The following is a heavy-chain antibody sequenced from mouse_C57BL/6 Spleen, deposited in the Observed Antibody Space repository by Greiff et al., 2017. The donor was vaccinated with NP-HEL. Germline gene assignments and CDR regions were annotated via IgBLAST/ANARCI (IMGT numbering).Heavy chain of an antibody. CDR1: GFSLTSYG. CDR3: ARNGYDYLYYFDY. J-gene: IGHJ2*01. Sequence: VQLQQSGPGLVQPSQSLSITCTVSGFSLTSYGVHWVRQSPGKGLEWLGVIWSGGSTDSNAAFISRLSISKDNSKSQVFFKMNSLQADDTAIYYCARNGYDYLYYFDYWGQGTTLTVSS. CDR2: IWSGGST. V-gene: IGHV2-2*01. D-gene: IGHD2-4*01.